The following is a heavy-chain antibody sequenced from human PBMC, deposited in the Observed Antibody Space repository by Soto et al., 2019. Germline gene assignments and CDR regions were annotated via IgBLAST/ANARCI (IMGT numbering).Heavy chain of an antibody. J-gene: IGHJ6*02. D-gene: IGHD6-13*01. CDR1: GGSISSYY. CDR2: IYYSGST. CDR3: ARDRGMKAAAGYYYYYGMDV. V-gene: IGHV4-59*01. Sequence: SETLSLTCTVSGGSISSYYWSWIRQPPGKGLEWIGYIYYSGSTNYNPSLKSRVTISVDTSKNQFSLKLSSVTAADTAVYYCARDRGMKAAAGYYYYYGMDVWGQGTTVTVSS.